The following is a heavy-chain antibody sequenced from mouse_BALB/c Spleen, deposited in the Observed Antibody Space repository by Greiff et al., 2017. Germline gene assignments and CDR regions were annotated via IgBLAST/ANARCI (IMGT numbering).Heavy chain of an antibody. CDR1: GFTFSSYA. V-gene: IGHV5-6-5*01. Sequence: EVKLVESGGGLVKPGGSLKLSCAASGFTFSSYAMSWVRQTPEKRLEWVASISSGGSTYYPDSVKGRFTISRDNARNILYLQMSSPRSEDTAMYYCASHYYDAMDYWGQGTSVTVSS. D-gene: IGHD1-2*01. J-gene: IGHJ4*01. CDR2: ISSGGST. CDR3: ASHYYDAMDY.